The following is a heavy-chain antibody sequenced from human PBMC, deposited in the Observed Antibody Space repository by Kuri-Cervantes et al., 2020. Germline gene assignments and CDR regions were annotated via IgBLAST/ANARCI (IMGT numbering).Heavy chain of an antibody. CDR2: ISSSSSTI. Sequence: LSLTCAASGFTFSSYSMNWVRQAPGKGLGWVSYISSSSSTIYYADSVKGRFTISRDNSKNTLYLQMNSLRAEDTAVYYCASWFGELPVDYWGQGTLVTVSS. CDR3: ASWFGELPVDY. D-gene: IGHD3-10*01. CDR1: GFTFSSYS. J-gene: IGHJ4*02. V-gene: IGHV3-48*01.